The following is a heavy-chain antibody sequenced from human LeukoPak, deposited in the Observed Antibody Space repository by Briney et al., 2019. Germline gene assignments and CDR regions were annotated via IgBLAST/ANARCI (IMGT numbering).Heavy chain of an antibody. J-gene: IGHJ3*02. CDR1: GFTFSSYG. D-gene: IGHD3-3*01. CDR2: ISYDGSNK. Sequence: GGSLRLSCAASGFTFSSYGMHWVRQAPGKGLEWVAVISYDGSNKYYADSVKGRFTISRDNSKNTLYLQMNSLRAEDTAVYYCAKENSRITIFGVAEDAFDIWGQGTTVTVSS. CDR3: AKENSRITIFGVAEDAFDI. V-gene: IGHV3-30*18.